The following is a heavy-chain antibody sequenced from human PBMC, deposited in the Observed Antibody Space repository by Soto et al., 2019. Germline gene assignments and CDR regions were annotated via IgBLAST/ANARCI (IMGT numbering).Heavy chain of an antibody. CDR1: GFTFSGYY. D-gene: IGHD3-9*01. CDR3: ARVSTSEYYDILTGQWASYYYYGMDV. V-gene: IGHV3-11*04. Sequence: PWGSLRLSCAASGFTFSGYYMNLFRQAPGKGLEWLSYISNDGSNIYYADSGKGRFTISRENSKNTLYLQMNSLRAEDTAVYYCARVSTSEYYDILTGQWASYYYYGMDVWGQGTTVTV. J-gene: IGHJ6*02. CDR2: ISNDGSNI.